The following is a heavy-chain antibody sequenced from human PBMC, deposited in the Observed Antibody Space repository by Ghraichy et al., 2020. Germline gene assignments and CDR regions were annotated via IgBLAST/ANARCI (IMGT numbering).Heavy chain of an antibody. CDR1: GYSISGGYY. CDR3: VRAPVTTGWFDP. Sequence: LETLSLTCTVSGYSISGGYYWAWIRQPPGKGLEWIGSTLHTGITYYNESLKSRVTISVDTSKNQFSLKVTSVTAADTAVYYCVRAPVTTGWFDPWGQGTTVTVSS. D-gene: IGHD4-11*01. J-gene: IGHJ5*02. V-gene: IGHV4-38-2*02. CDR2: TLHTGIT.